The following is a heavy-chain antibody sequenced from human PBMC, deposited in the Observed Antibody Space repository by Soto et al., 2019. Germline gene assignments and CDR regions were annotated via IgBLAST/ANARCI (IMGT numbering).Heavy chain of an antibody. CDR3: ATSYCSSTSCHQEDY. CDR1: GYSFTSYW. V-gene: IGHV5-51*01. D-gene: IGHD2-2*01. J-gene: IGHJ4*02. Sequence: GESLKISCKGSGYSFTSYWIGWVRQMPGKGLEWMGIIYPGDSDTRYSPSFQGQVTISADKSISTAYLQWSSLKASDTAMYYCATSYCSSTSCHQEDYWGQGTLVTVSS. CDR2: IYPGDSDT.